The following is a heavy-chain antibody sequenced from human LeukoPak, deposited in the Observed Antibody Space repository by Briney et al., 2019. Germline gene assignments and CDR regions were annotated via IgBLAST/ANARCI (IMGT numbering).Heavy chain of an antibody. CDR3: AKQDCSGGSCYGTGTDY. CDR2: IIGSGGST. Sequence: GGSLRLSCAASGFTFSSYAMSWVRQAPGKGLEWVSAIIGSGGSTYYADSVKGRFTISRDNSKNTLYLQMNSMRAEDTAVYYCAKQDCSGGSCYGTGTDYWGQGTLVTVSS. D-gene: IGHD2-15*01. V-gene: IGHV3-23*01. CDR1: GFTFSSYA. J-gene: IGHJ4*02.